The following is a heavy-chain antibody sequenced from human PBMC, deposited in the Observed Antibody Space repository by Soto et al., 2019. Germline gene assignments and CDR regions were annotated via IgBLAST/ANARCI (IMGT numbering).Heavy chain of an antibody. CDR1: GGSISSYY. CDR2: IYYSGTT. CDR3: ASRYGYSFDY. D-gene: IGHD5-18*01. J-gene: IGHJ4*02. Sequence: QVQLQESGPGLVKPSETLSLTCTVSGGSISSYYWSWIRQPPGKGLEWIGYIYYSGTTNYNPALKSLVTISVDTSKNQLSLKLSSVTAADTAVYYGASRYGYSFDYWGQGTLVTVSS. V-gene: IGHV4-59*08.